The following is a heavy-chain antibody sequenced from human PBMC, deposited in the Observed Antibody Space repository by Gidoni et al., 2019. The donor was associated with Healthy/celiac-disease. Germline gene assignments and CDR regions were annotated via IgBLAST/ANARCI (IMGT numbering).Heavy chain of an antibody. D-gene: IGHD1-7*01. V-gene: IGHV3-21*01. J-gene: IGHJ4*02. CDR1: GLPFSSYS. Sequence: EVQLVESGGGLVKPGGSLRLSCAASGLPFSSYSMNWVRQAPGKGLGWVSSISSSSSYIYYADSVKGRFTISRDNAKNSLYLQMNSLRAEDTAVYYCEGLRWATGTTSLWGQGTLVTVSS. CDR2: ISSSSSYI. CDR3: EGLRWATGTTSL.